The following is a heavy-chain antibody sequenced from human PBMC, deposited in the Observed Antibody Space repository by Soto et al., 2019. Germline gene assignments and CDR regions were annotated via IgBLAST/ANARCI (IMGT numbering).Heavy chain of an antibody. D-gene: IGHD1-26*01. J-gene: IGHJ1*01. CDR1: GFTFSSYG. CDR2: IWYDGSNK. CDR3: ARDQGAYAEYFQH. Sequence: QVQLVESGGGVVQPGRSLRLSCAASGFTFSSYGMHWVRQAPGKGLEWVALIWYDGSNKYYADSVKGRFTISRDNSKNTLYLQMKSLRAEDTAVYYCARDQGAYAEYFQHWGQGTLVTVSS. V-gene: IGHV3-33*01.